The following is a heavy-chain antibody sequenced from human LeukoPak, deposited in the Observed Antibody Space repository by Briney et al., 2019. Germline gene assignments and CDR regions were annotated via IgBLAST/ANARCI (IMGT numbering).Heavy chain of an antibody. Sequence: GRSLRLSCAASGFTFSSYEMNSVRQAPRKGLEWDLYISSSSSTIYYADSVRGRFTISRENAKNSLYLQMNSLRAEDTAVYYWARDRGSRYYFDYRGQGTLATVCS. V-gene: IGHV3-48*03. D-gene: IGHD1-26*01. CDR1: GFTFSSYE. CDR2: ISSSSSTI. J-gene: IGHJ4*02. CDR3: ARDRGSRYYFDY.